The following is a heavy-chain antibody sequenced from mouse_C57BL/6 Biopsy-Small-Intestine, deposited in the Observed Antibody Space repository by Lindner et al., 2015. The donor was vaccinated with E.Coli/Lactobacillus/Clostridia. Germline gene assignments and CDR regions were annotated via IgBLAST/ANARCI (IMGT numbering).Heavy chain of an antibody. CDR2: IHPGSGET. Sequence: VQLQESGPELVNPGASVKLSCKASGYIFSDYIIHGVKQSPGQGLEWIAWIHPGSGETRYNDKFKDKATMTADKSSSTAYMQLSSLTSEDSAVYFCARCGGYYCAWFAYWGQGTLITVSA. J-gene: IGHJ3*01. V-gene: IGHV1-84*01. CDR3: ARCGGYYCAWFAY. D-gene: IGHD2-3*01. CDR1: GYIFSDYI.